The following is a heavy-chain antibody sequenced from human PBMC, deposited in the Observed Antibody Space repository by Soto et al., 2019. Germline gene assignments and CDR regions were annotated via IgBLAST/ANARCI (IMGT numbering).Heavy chain of an antibody. D-gene: IGHD3-22*01. CDR3: ARTGHSGSYDY. CDR1: GYTFTNYG. CDR2: INAGNGDT. V-gene: IGHV1-3*01. J-gene: IGHJ4*02. Sequence: ASVKVSCKASGYTFTNYGIHWVRRAPGQRLEWMGWINAGNGDTKYSENFQGRVTITRDTSASTVYLDLSSLSSEDTAFYYCARTGHSGSYDYWGQGTLVTVSS.